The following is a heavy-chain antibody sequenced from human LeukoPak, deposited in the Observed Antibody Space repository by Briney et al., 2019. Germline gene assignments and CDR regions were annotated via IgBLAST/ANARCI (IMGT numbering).Heavy chain of an antibody. Sequence: SETLSLTCTVSGGSISSYYWSWIRQPPGKGLEWIGYIYYSGSTNYNPSLKSRVTISVDTSKNQLSLKLSSVTAADTAVYYCASGDYYYDSSGHAFDIWGQGTMVTVSS. V-gene: IGHV4-59*01. CDR1: GGSISSYY. J-gene: IGHJ3*02. CDR2: IYYSGST. D-gene: IGHD3-22*01. CDR3: ASGDYYYDSSGHAFDI.